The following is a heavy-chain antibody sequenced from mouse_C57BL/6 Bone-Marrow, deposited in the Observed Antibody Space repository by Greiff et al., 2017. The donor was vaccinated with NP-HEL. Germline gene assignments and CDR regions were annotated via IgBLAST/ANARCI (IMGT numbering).Heavy chain of an antibody. CDR3: ARGGSYCEYAWLAY. J-gene: IGHJ3*01. CDR1: GYAFTNYL. D-gene: IGHD2-4*01. V-gene: IGHV1-54*01. CDR2: ITPGSGGT. Sequence: QVQLQQSGAELVRPGTSVKVSCKASGYAFTNYLIEWVKQRPGQGLEWIGVITPGSGGTNYNEKFKGKATLTADKSSSTASMQLSSLTSEDSAVYCGARGGSYCEYAWLAYWGQGTMVTVSA.